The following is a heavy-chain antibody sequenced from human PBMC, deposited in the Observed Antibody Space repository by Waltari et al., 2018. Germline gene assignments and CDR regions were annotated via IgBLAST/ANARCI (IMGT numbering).Heavy chain of an antibody. J-gene: IGHJ4*02. V-gene: IGHV3-7*01. Sequence: EVQLVESGGGLVQHGGSLRLSCVASGISFCRFWLTWVRQAPGKGLEWVANIKQDGSEEYYVDSVKGRFTISKDNAKNSLYLQMNSLRAEDTAVYFCARERRGQSGWYYFDFWGQGSLVTVSS. CDR3: ARERRGQSGWYYFDF. CDR2: IKQDGSEE. D-gene: IGHD6-19*01. CDR1: GISFCRFW.